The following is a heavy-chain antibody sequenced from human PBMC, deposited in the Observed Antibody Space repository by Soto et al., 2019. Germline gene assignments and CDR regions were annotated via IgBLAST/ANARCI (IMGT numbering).Heavy chain of an antibody. CDR1: GFTFSSYA. CDR3: AKGPIYYDSSGFFFDY. Sequence: GGSLRLSCAASGFTFSSYAMSWVRQAPGKGLEWVSAISGSGGSTYYADSVKGRFTISRDNSKNTLYLQMNSLRAEDTAVYYCAKGPIYYDSSGFFFDYWGQGTLVTVSS. D-gene: IGHD3-22*01. CDR2: ISGSGGST. V-gene: IGHV3-23*01. J-gene: IGHJ4*02.